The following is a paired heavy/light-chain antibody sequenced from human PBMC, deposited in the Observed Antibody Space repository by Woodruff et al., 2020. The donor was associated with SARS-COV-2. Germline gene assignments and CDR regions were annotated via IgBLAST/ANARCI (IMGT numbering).Heavy chain of an antibody. CDR3: AREAPGYSSGWYPSYYYYYMDV. D-gene: IGHD6-19*01. V-gene: IGHV3-7*01. CDR1: GFTFSSYW. Sequence: EVQLVESGGGLVQPGGSLRLSCAASGFTFSSYWMSWVRQAPGKGLEWVANIKQDGSEKYYVDSVKGRFTISRDNAKNSLYLQMNSLRAEDTAVYYCAREAPGYSSGWYPSYYYYYMDVWGKGTTVTVSS. J-gene: IGHJ6*03. CDR2: IKQDGSEK.
Light chain of an antibody. J-gene: IGKJ4*01. Sequence: AIRMTQSPSSFSASTGDRVTITCRASQGISSYLAWYQQKPGKAPKLLIYAASTLQSGVPSRFSGSGSGTDFTLTISCLQSEDFATYYCQQYYSYALTFGGGTKVEIK. CDR3: QQYYSYALT. CDR1: QGISSY. V-gene: IGKV1-8*01. CDR2: AAS.